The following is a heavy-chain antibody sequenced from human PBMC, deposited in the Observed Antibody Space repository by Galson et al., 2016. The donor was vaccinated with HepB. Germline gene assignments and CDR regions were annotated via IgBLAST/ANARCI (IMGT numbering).Heavy chain of an antibody. Sequence: SLRLSCATSGFTFSTYAMNWVRQAPGKGLEWVSGISDNGGSTYYADSVKGRFTISRDNSKNTLYLQMNSLRAEDTAVYYCARAPVTSTTCCYYFDYWGQGTLVTVSS. CDR2: ISDNGGST. CDR1: GFTFSTYA. V-gene: IGHV3-23*01. J-gene: IGHJ4*02. CDR3: ARAPVTSTTCCYYFDY. D-gene: IGHD2-2*01.